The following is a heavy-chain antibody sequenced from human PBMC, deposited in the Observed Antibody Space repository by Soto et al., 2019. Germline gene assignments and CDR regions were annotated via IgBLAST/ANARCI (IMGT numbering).Heavy chain of an antibody. CDR3: ARVKYIPPYYYYYGMDG. CDR2: ISAYNGNT. CDR1: GYTFTSYG. J-gene: IGHJ6*02. V-gene: IGHV1-18*01. Sequence: QVQLVQSGAEVKKPGASVKVSCKASGYTFTSYGISWVRQAPGQGLEWMGWISAYNGNTNYAQKLQGRVTMTTDTSTSTAYMELRSLRSDDTAVYYCARVKYIPPYYYYYGMDGWGQGTTVTVSS. D-gene: IGHD5-18*01.